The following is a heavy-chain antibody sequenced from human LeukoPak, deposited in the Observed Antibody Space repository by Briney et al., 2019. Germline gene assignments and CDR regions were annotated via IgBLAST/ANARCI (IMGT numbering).Heavy chain of an antibody. J-gene: IGHJ4*02. CDR1: GYSISSGYY. V-gene: IGHV4-38-2*01. CDR2: VYHSGST. Sequence: SETLSLTCAVSGYSISSGYYWGWIRQPPGKGLEWIGSVYHSGSTYYNPSLKSRVTISVDTSKNQFSLKLSSVTAADTAVYYCTALDYWGQGTLVTVSS. CDR3: TALDY. D-gene: IGHD5-18*01.